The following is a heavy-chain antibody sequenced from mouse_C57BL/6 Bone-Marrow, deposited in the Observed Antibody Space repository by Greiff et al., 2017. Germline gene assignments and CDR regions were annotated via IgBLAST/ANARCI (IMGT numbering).Heavy chain of an antibody. V-gene: IGHV1-50*01. CDR1: GYTFTSYW. CDR2: IDPSDSYT. J-gene: IGHJ3*01. CDR3: ARLRGLRWFAY. Sequence: QVQLQQPGAELVKPGASVKLSCKASGYTFTSYWMQWVKQRPGQGLEWIGEIDPSDSYTNYNQKFKGKATLTVDTSSSTAYMQLSSLTSEDSAFDYCARLRGLRWFAYWGQGTLVTVSA. D-gene: IGHD3-1*01.